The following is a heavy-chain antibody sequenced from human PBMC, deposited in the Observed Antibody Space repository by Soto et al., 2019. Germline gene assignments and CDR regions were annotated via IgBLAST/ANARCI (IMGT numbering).Heavy chain of an antibody. D-gene: IGHD2-21*02. CDR3: ARIEDCGVLGRWLDP. J-gene: IGHJ5*02. V-gene: IGHV4-59*01. CDR2: IDYSGST. Sequence: KPSETLSLTCTVSGGSISGYYWSWIRQPPGEGLEWIGYIDYSGSTNYNPSLKSRVTIPVDMSKNQFSLKLSSVTAADTAMYYCARIEDCGVLGRWLDPWGQGTLVTVSS. CDR1: GGSISGYY.